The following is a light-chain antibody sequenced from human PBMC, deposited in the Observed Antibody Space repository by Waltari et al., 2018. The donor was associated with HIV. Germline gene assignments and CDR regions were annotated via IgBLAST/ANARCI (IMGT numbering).Light chain of an antibody. J-gene: IGLJ3*02. V-gene: IGLV3-21*02. CDR3: QVWHRSSDHWV. CDR2: DDS. Sequence: SYVLTPPPSASMATGQTASITCGGNNIGSERGNWYQQKPGQAPVVVVCDDSDRPSGIPERFSGSNSGDTATLTIRRVEAGDEADYYCQVWHRSSDHWVFGGGTKLTVL. CDR1: NIGSER.